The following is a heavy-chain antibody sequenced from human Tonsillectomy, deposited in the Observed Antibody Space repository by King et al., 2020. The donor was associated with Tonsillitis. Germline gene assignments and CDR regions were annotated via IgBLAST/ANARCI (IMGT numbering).Heavy chain of an antibody. CDR3: ARTTGWDYHLFDY. CDR2: IYTSGRT. J-gene: IGHJ4*02. V-gene: IGHV4-61*02. D-gene: IGHD1-7*01. CDR1: GGSISSGIYY. Sequence: QLQESGPGLVKPSQTLSLTCTVSGGSISSGIYYWSWIRPPAGKRLEWIGRIYTSGRTNYNPSLKSRVTMSVDTSKNQFSLKLTSVTAADTAVYYCARTTGWDYHLFDYWGQGTLVTVSS.